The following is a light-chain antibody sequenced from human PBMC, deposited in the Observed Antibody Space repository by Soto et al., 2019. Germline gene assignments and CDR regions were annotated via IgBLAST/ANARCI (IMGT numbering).Light chain of an antibody. Sequence: QSALTQPASVSGSLGQSITISCSGTSSDVGAYNYVSWYQQYPGKAPKLMIYHVTDRPSGVSNRFSGSKSGNTASLTISGLQAEDEADYYCCSYTTRNTFVFGTGTQLTVL. CDR1: SSDVGAYNY. J-gene: IGLJ7*01. CDR2: HVT. CDR3: CSYTTRNTFV. V-gene: IGLV2-14*01.